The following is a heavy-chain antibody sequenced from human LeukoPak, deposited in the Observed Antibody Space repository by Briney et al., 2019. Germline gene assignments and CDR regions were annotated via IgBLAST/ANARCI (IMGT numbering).Heavy chain of an antibody. CDR3: ARGYSGYEKVYYFDY. Sequence: SETLSLACTVSGGSISSSSYYWGWIRQPPGKGLEWIGSIYYSGSTYYNPSLKSRVTISVDTSKNQFPLKLSSVTAADTAVYYCARGYSGYEKVYYFDYWGQGTLVTVSS. D-gene: IGHD5-12*01. V-gene: IGHV4-39*06. J-gene: IGHJ4*02. CDR2: IYYSGST. CDR1: GGSISSSSYY.